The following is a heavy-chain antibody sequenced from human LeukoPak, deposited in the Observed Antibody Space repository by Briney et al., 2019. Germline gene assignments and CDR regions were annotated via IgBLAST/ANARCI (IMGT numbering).Heavy chain of an antibody. CDR1: GGSISSGGYY. CDR2: IYYSGST. D-gene: IGHD2/OR15-2a*01. J-gene: IGHJ4*02. Sequence: SQTLSLTCTVSGGSISSGGYYWSWLRQLPGKGLEWIGYIYYSGSTYYNPSLKSRLTISVDTSKNQFSLKLSSVTAADTAVYYCATTASTTHFDYWGQGTLVTVSS. V-gene: IGHV4-31*03. CDR3: ATTASTTHFDY.